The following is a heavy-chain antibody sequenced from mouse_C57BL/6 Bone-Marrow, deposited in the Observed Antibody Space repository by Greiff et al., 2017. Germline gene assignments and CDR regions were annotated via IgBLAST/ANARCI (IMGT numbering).Heavy chain of an antibody. CDR3: ARLEFDGSSGDWYFDV. Sequence: QVQLQQSGPELVKPGASVKLSCKASGYTFTSYDINWGKQRPGQGLEWIGWIYPRAGRTKSNEKFKGKATLTVDTSSCTAYMERHSLTSEDSAVYFCARLEFDGSSGDWYFDVWGTGTTVTVSS. CDR2: IYPRAGRT. CDR1: GYTFTSYD. V-gene: IGHV1-85*01. D-gene: IGHD1-1*01. J-gene: IGHJ1*03.